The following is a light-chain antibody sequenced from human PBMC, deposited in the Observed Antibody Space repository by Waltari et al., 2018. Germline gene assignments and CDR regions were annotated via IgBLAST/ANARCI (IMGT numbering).Light chain of an antibody. CDR3: QTWDSGSVI. Sequence: SNDLTQPPSVSVSPGQTATITCSGDKLGSRSGCWYQQKPGQSPVVVIYQNNKRPSGIPERFSGSNSGNTATLTISGTQAMDEADYYCQTWDSGSVIFGGGTKLTVL. J-gene: IGLJ2*01. V-gene: IGLV3-1*01. CDR1: KLGSRS. CDR2: QNN.